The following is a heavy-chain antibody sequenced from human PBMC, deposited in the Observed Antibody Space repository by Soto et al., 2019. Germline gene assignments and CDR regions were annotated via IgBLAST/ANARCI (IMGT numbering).Heavy chain of an antibody. CDR1: GRSISSRTYY. J-gene: IGHJ5*02. Sequence: AETLTLTCTVSGRSISSRTYYWDGIRQPPGKGLEWIGAMYYTGNKNYNSSLEGRVTMSVDTSKNQFSLKLSSVTPTDTAVYYCARRSSSSLWSLFDPWGRGILVTVSS. CDR2: MYYTGNK. V-gene: IGHV4-39*01. D-gene: IGHD6-6*01. CDR3: ARRSSSSLWSLFDP.